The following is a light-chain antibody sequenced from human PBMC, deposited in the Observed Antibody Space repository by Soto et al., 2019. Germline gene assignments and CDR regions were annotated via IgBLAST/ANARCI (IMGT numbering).Light chain of an antibody. Sequence: ESFLTQAPATLSLSPWERATLSCRASQSVSSYLAWYQQKPGQAPRLLIYDASNRATGIPARFSGSGSGTDFTLPISSLEPEDLAVYYCQQRSNWPWTFGQGTKVDIK. CDR1: QSVSSY. CDR3: QQRSNWPWT. CDR2: DAS. J-gene: IGKJ1*01. V-gene: IGKV3-11*01.